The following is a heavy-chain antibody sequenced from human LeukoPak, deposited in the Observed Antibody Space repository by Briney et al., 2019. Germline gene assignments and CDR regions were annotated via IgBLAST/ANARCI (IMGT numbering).Heavy chain of an antibody. D-gene: IGHD3-10*01. CDR1: GFTFDDYA. Sequence: GGSLRLSCAASGFTFDDYAVHWVRQAPGKGLEWVSLISWDGGSTYYANSVKGRFTISRDNGKNSLYLQMNSLRAEDTALYYCAKDTGSGSGWNGYYDHWGQGTLVTVSS. V-gene: IGHV3-43D*03. CDR2: ISWDGGST. CDR3: AKDTGSGSGWNGYYDH. J-gene: IGHJ4*02.